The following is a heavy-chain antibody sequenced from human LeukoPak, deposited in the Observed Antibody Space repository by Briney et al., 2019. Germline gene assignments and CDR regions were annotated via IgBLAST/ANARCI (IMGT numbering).Heavy chain of an antibody. V-gene: IGHV3-23*01. CDR3: APPGTTVTNDY. J-gene: IGHJ4*02. D-gene: IGHD4-11*01. CDR1: GFTFSSYE. Sequence: GGSLRLSCAASGFTFSSYEMNWVRQAPGKGLEWVSAISGSGGSTYYADSVKGRFTISRDNSKNTLYLQMNSLRAEDTAVYYCAPPGTTVTNDYWGQGTLVTVSS. CDR2: ISGSGGST.